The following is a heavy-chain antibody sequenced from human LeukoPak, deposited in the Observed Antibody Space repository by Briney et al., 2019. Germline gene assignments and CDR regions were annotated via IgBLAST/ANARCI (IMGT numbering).Heavy chain of an antibody. D-gene: IGHD3-3*01. V-gene: IGHV4-59*01. CDR1: GGSISSYY. CDR3: ARTLRMYYDFWSGYMDAFDI. J-gene: IGHJ3*02. Sequence: PSETLSLTCTVSGGSISSYYWSWIRQPPGKGLEWIGYIYYSGSTNYNPSLKSRVTISVDTSKNQFSLKLSSVTAADTAVYYCARTLRMYYDFWSGYMDAFDIWGQGTMVTVSS. CDR2: IYYSGST.